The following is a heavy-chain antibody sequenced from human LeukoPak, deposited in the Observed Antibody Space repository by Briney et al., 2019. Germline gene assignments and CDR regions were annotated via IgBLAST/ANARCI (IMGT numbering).Heavy chain of an antibody. Sequence: SETLSLTCTVSGASISSYYWNWIRQPPGKGLEWIGYIYYSGSTNYNPSLKSRVTISVDTSKNQFSLNLSSVTAADTAVYYCARADYSSSWSHDYYYMDVWGKGTTVTVSS. CDR2: IYYSGST. D-gene: IGHD6-13*01. CDR3: ARADYSSSWSHDYYYMDV. V-gene: IGHV4-59*08. J-gene: IGHJ6*03. CDR1: GASISSYY.